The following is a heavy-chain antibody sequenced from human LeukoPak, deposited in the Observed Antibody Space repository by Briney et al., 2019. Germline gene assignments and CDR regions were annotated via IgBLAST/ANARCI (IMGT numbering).Heavy chain of an antibody. V-gene: IGHV3-21*01. J-gene: IGHJ4*02. D-gene: IGHD3-22*01. CDR2: INSGGSTT. Sequence: GGSLRLSCAASGFTFSTYTMNWARQAPGKGLEWVSSINSGGSTTHYADSVKGRFTISRDNAQNSLYLPMNSLRVDDAAVYYCLRGDSRDFWGQGTLVTVSS. CDR3: LRGDSRDF. CDR1: GFTFSTYT.